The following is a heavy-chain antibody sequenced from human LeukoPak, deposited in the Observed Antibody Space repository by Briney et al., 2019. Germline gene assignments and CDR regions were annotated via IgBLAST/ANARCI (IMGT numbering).Heavy chain of an antibody. J-gene: IGHJ4*02. CDR1: GGSFSGYY. CDR2: INHSGST. Sequence: PSETLSLTCAVYGGSFSGYYWSWIRQPPGKGLEWIGEINHSGSTNYNPSLKSRVTTSVDTSKNQFSLKLSSVTAADTAVYYCARSGDRSFGELLWFGESFYWGQGTLVTVSS. V-gene: IGHV4-34*01. D-gene: IGHD3-10*01. CDR3: ARSGDRSFGELLWFGESFY.